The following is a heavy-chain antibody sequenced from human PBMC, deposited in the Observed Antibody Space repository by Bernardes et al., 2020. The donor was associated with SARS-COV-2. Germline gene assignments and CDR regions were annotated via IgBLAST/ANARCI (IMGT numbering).Heavy chain of an antibody. V-gene: IGHV3-7*03. CDR2: IQLDGSDT. J-gene: IGHJ6*02. CDR3: ARSAGMDV. Sequence: GKWLNCVSHIQLDGSDTYYVVSVKGRFTISRANAQTLVFLQMNSLRAEDTAVCYCARSAGMDVWGQGTMVTVSS.